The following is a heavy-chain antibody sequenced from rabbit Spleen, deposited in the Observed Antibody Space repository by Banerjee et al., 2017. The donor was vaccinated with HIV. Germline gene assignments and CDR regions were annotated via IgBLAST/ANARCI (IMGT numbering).Heavy chain of an antibody. J-gene: IGHJ4*01. CDR2: IYSTIDYT. V-gene: IGHV1S40*01. CDR1: GFAFNSVYD. Sequence: QQLVESGGGLVKPGASLTLTCIASGFAFNSVYDMCWVRQAPGKGLEWIGYIYSTIDYTYYATWAKGRFTISKTSSTTVTLEMTSLTVADTATYFCARVSETSGWGEDLWGPGTLVTVS. CDR3: ARVSETSGWGEDL. D-gene: IGHD4-1*01.